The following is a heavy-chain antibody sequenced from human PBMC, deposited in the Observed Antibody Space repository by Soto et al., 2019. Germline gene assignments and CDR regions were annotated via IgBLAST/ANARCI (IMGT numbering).Heavy chain of an antibody. Sequence: GSLRLSCAASGFTFWSYAMSWVRQAPGKGLEWVSAISGSSSNTYYADSVKGRFTISRDNAKNSLYLQMNSLRAEDTAVYYCARGGDILTGYYTLDYWGQGTLVTVSS. CDR2: ISGSSSNT. D-gene: IGHD3-9*01. CDR1: GFTFWSYA. V-gene: IGHV3-23*01. CDR3: ARGGDILTGYYTLDY. J-gene: IGHJ4*02.